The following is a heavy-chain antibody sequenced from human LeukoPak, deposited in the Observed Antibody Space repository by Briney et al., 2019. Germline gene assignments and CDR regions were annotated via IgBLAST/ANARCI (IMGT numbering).Heavy chain of an antibody. D-gene: IGHD2-2*01. CDR3: ARTMSPDVKRAFDI. Sequence: ASETLSLTCTVSGGSISSQYWSWIRQPAGKTLEWLGRIYTNGSTNYNPSLRSRVTMSVDTSKNQFFLRLASVTAADTAVYYCARTMSPDVKRAFDIWGQGTRVTVSS. CDR1: GGSISSQY. CDR2: IYTNGST. J-gene: IGHJ3*02. V-gene: IGHV4-4*07.